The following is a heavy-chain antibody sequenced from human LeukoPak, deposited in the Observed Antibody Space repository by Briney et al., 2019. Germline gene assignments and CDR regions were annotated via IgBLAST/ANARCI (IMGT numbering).Heavy chain of an antibody. J-gene: IGHJ4*02. Sequence: PGGSLRLSCAASGFTFSGSAMHWVRQASGKGLEWIGRIRSKANSYATAYGASAKGRFTISRDDSKNTAYLQMNSLKTEDTAMYYCTRHDDVNSSGGNWGQGTLVTVSS. CDR1: GFTFSGSA. V-gene: IGHV3-73*01. D-gene: IGHD6-6*01. CDR3: TRHDDVNSSGGN. CDR2: IRSKANSYAT.